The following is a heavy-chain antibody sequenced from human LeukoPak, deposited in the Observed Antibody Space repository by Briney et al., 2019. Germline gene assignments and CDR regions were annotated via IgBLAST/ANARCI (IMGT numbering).Heavy chain of an antibody. V-gene: IGHV4-61*05. D-gene: IGHD1-1*01. CDR1: GGSISSSSYY. Sequence: SETLSLTCTVSGGSISSSSYYWGWIRQPPGKGLEWIGYIYNSGSTKYNPSLKSRVTISVDTSKNQFSLKLRSVTAADTAFYYCARGRRNDLYFDYWGQGALVTVSS. CDR3: ARGRRNDLYFDY. CDR2: IYNSGST. J-gene: IGHJ4*02.